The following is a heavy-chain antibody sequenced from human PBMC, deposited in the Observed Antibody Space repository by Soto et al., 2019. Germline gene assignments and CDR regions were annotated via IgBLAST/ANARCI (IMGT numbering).Heavy chain of an antibody. D-gene: IGHD2-2*01. CDR2: ISGSGGST. CDR3: AKDLGYIVVVPAAKLSDYYYGMDV. J-gene: IGHJ6*02. V-gene: IGHV3-23*01. Sequence: EVQLLESGGGLVQPGGSLRLSCAASGFTFSSYAMSWVRQAPGKGLEWVSAISGSGGSTYYADSVKGRFTISRDNSKNTLYLQMNGLRAEDTAVYYCAKDLGYIVVVPAAKLSDYYYGMDVWGQGTTVTVSS. CDR1: GFTFSSYA.